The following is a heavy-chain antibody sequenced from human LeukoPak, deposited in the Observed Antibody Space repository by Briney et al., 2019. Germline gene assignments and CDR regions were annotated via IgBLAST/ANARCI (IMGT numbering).Heavy chain of an antibody. V-gene: IGHV1-69*06. CDR3: AGRYCSSTSCYPYYYGMDV. CDR1: GGTFSSYA. CDR2: IIPIFGTA. D-gene: IGHD2-2*01. Sequence: SVKVSCEASGGTFSSYAISWVRQAPGQGLEWMGGIIPIFGTANYAQKFQGRVTITADKSTSTAYMELSSLRSEDTAVYYCAGRYCSSTSCYPYYYGMDVWGKGTTVTVSS. J-gene: IGHJ6*04.